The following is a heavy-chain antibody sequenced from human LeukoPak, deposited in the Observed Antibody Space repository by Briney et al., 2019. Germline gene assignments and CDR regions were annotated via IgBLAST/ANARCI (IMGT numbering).Heavy chain of an antibody. J-gene: IGHJ4*02. CDR1: GGSFSGYY. CDR2: IYYSGST. V-gene: IGHV4-59*01. D-gene: IGHD3-9*01. CDR3: ARASYFDTPYYFDY. Sequence: SETLSLTCAVYGGSFSGYYWSWIRQPPGKGLEWIGYIYYSGSTNYNPSLKSRVTISVDTSKNQFSLKLSSVTAADTAVYYCARASYFDTPYYFDYWGQGTLVTVSS.